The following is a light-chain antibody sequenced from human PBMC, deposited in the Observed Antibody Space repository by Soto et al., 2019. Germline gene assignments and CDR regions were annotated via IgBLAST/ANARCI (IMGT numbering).Light chain of an antibody. CDR1: NSNLGAGYD. CDR3: QAYDDSLTAFV. V-gene: IGLV1-40*01. Sequence: QSVLTQPPSVSGAPVQRVTISCTGNNSNLGAGYDVHWYQQLPGAAPKLVIFGNRNRPSGVPERFSGSKSGTSASLAITGLQAEDEADYYSQAYDDSLTAFVFGGGTQLTVL. CDR2: GNR. J-gene: IGLJ3*02.